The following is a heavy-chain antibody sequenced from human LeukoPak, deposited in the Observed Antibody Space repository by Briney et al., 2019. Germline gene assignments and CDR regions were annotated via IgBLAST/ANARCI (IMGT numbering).Heavy chain of an antibody. CDR2: ISGSGGST. J-gene: IGHJ4*02. CDR1: GFTFSSYA. CDR3: ASPLRYFDWFRPYYFDY. D-gene: IGHD3-9*01. V-gene: IGHV3-23*01. Sequence: GGSLRLSCAASGFTFSSYAMSWVRQAPGKGLEWVSVISGSGGSTYYADSVKGRFTISRDNSKNTLYLQMNSLRAEDTAVYYCASPLRYFDWFRPYYFDYWGQGTLVTVSS.